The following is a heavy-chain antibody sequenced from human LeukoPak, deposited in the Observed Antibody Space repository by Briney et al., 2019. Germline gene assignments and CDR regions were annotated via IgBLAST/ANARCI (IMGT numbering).Heavy chain of an antibody. Sequence: GGSLRLSCAASGFTFSDYSMNWVRQAPGKGLEWISYIGIDSGNTNYADSVKRRFTISGDKAKNSLYLQMNSLRVEDTAVYYCARDYKYAFDNWGQGTLVTVSS. D-gene: IGHD5-24*01. CDR1: GFTFSDYS. CDR2: IGIDSGNT. CDR3: ARDYKYAFDN. J-gene: IGHJ4*02. V-gene: IGHV3-48*01.